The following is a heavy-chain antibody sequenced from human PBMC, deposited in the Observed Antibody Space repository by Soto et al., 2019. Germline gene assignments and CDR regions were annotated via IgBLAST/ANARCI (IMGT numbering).Heavy chain of an antibody. Sequence: PGGSLRLSCAASGFTFSSYWMHWVRQAPGKGLVWVSRINSDGSSTSYADSVKGRFTISRDNAKNTLYLQMNSLRAEDTAVYYCARAVDFWSGYYYYYYGMDVWVQGTTVTVSS. J-gene: IGHJ6*02. CDR3: ARAVDFWSGYYYYYYGMDV. CDR1: GFTFSSYW. D-gene: IGHD3-3*01. V-gene: IGHV3-74*01. CDR2: INSDGSST.